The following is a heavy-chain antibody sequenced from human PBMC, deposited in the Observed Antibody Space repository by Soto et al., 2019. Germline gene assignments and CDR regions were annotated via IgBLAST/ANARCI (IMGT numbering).Heavy chain of an antibody. Sequence: QVQLQESGPGLVKPSETLSLTCTVSGGSISSYYWSWIRQPPGKGLEWIGYIYYSGSTNYNPSLKSRVTISVDTSKNQFSLKLSSVTAADTAVYYCARVGGSYPEDWFDPWGQGTLVTVSS. CDR3: ARVGGSYPEDWFDP. CDR2: IYYSGST. CDR1: GGSISSYY. V-gene: IGHV4-59*01. D-gene: IGHD1-26*01. J-gene: IGHJ5*02.